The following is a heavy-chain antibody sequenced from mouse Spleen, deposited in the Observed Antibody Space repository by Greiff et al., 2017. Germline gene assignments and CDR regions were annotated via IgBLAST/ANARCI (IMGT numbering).Heavy chain of an antibody. D-gene: IGHD2-1*01. V-gene: IGHV1-82*01. Sequence: QVQLQQSGPELVKPGASVKISRKASGYAFSSSWMNWVKQRPGKGLEWIGRIYPGDGDTNYNGKFKGKATLTADKSSSTAYMQLSSLTSEDSAVYFCARWGGNYLYAMDYWGQGTSVTVSS. J-gene: IGHJ4*01. CDR1: GYAFSSSW. CDR3: ARWGGNYLYAMDY. CDR2: IYPGDGDT.